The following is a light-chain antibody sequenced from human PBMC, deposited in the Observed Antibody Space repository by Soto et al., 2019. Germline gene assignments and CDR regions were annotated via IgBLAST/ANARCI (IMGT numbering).Light chain of an antibody. CDR2: GTS. J-gene: IGKJ4*01. V-gene: IGKV3-15*01. CDR3: QQYYKWPLT. Sequence: EIVLTQSPGTLSLSPGERATLSCRASQSVSSSYLAWYQQKPGQAPRLLIYGTSTRVTGIPARFSGSGSGTEFTLTISSLQSEDFAVYYCQQYYKWPLTFGGGNKVDSK. CDR1: QSVSSSY.